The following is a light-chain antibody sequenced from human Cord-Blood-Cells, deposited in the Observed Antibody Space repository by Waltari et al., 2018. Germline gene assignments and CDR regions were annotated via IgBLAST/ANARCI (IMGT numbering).Light chain of an antibody. CDR3: QQYNSYSPWT. CDR1: QSISSW. Sequence: DIQITQSPSTLSASVGDRVTITCRASQSISSWLAWYQQKPGKAPKLLIYKASSLESGVPSRCSGSGSGTEVTLTISSMQPDDFATYYCQQYNSYSPWTFGQGTKVEIK. J-gene: IGKJ1*01. CDR2: KAS. V-gene: IGKV1-5*03.